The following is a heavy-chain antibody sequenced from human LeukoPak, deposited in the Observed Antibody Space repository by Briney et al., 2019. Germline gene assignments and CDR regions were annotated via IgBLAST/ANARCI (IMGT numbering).Heavy chain of an antibody. V-gene: IGHV1-18*01. CDR1: GYTFTTYG. CDR2: ISAYNGNT. D-gene: IGHD1-26*01. J-gene: IGHJ5*02. Sequence: ASVKVSCKASGYTFTTYGISWVRQAPGQGLEWMGWISAYNGNTKYAQKLQGRVTMTTDTSTSTAYMELRSLRSDDTAVYFCARDSLGATRVQVAGWFDPWGQGTLVTVSS. CDR3: ARDSLGATRVQVAGWFDP.